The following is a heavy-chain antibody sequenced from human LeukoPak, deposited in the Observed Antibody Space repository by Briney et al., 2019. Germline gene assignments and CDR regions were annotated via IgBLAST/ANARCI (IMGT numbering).Heavy chain of an antibody. J-gene: IGHJ3*02. Sequence: SETLSLTCAVYGGSFSGYYWGWIRQPPGKGLEWIGSIHYSGSTNYNPSLKSRVTISVDTSKNQFSLKLSSVTAADTAVYYCAREKGVYGSGSYYNVDAFDIWGQGTMVTVSS. D-gene: IGHD3-10*01. CDR2: IHYSGST. V-gene: IGHV4-34*01. CDR1: GGSFSGYY. CDR3: AREKGVYGSGSYYNVDAFDI.